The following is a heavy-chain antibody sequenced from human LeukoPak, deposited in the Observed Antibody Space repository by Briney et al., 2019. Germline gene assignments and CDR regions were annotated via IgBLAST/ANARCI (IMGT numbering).Heavy chain of an antibody. J-gene: IGHJ2*01. V-gene: IGHV4-4*07. CDR3: ARDREWLIPGYFDL. CDR2: FYKNGGT. CDR1: GGSISSYY. D-gene: IGHD6-19*01. Sequence: SETLSLTCTVSGGSISSYYWSWIRQSAGKGLEWIGRFYKNGGTYYNPSLKSRVTMSVDTSKNRFSLKLNSVTAADTALYYCARDREWLIPGYFDLWGRGSLVTVSS.